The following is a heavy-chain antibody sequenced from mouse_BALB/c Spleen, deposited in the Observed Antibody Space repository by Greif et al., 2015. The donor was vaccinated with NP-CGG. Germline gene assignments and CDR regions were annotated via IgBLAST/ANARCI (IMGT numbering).Heavy chain of an antibody. D-gene: IGHD2-4*01. J-gene: IGHJ1*01. Sequence: VQLKESGPELVKPGASVKISCKTSGYTFTEYTMHWVKQSHGKSLEWIGGINPNNGGTSYNQKFKGKATLTVDKSSSTAYMELRSLTSEDSAVYYCARPLVIYYDYDRWYFDVWGAGTTVTVSS. CDR1: GYTFTEYT. V-gene: IGHV1-18*01. CDR2: INPNNGGT. CDR3: ARPLVIYYDYDRWYFDV.